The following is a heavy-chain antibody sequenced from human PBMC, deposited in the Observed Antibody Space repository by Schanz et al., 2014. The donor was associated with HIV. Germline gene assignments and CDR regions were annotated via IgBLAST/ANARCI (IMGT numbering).Heavy chain of an antibody. CDR1: GFTFDSFG. Sequence: VQLAESGGGVVRPGRSLRLSCAASGFTFDSFGMHWVRQAPGKGLEWVSAISGGGAGPYYADSVKGRLTISRDNSKNTLYLQMNSLRAEDTAVYYCAREREESIAYYYYGMDVWGQGTAVTVSS. CDR3: AREREESIAYYYYGMDV. D-gene: IGHD1-26*01. V-gene: IGHV3-23*04. CDR2: ISGGGAGP. J-gene: IGHJ6*02.